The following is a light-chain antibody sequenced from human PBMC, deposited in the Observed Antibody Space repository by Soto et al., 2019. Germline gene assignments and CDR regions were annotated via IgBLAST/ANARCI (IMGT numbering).Light chain of an antibody. J-gene: IGKJ2*01. Sequence: DIVMTQTPLSSPVTLGQPASISCRSSQSLVHGDGNTYLGWLQQRPGQHPRLLIYKISKRSSGVPDRFSGSGAGTDFTLKISKVEAEDVGVYYCMQATQFPGTFGQGTRLEIK. V-gene: IGKV2-24*01. CDR1: QSLVHGDGNTY. CDR2: KIS. CDR3: MQATQFPGT.